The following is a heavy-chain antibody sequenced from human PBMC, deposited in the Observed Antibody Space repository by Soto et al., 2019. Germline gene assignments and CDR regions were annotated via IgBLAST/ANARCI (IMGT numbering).Heavy chain of an antibody. Sequence: ASVKVSCKASGYTFTGYYMHWVRQAPGQGLEWMGWINPNSGGTNYAQKFQGRVTMTRDTSISTAYMGLSRLRSDDTAVYYCARDEGTSSSSRYYYYGMDVWGQGTTVTVSS. CDR1: GYTFTGYY. D-gene: IGHD6-6*01. CDR2: INPNSGGT. V-gene: IGHV1-2*02. CDR3: ARDEGTSSSSRYYYYGMDV. J-gene: IGHJ6*02.